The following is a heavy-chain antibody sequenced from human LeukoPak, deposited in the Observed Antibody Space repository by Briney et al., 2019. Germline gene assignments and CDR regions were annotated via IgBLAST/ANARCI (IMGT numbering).Heavy chain of an antibody. CDR3: AKSGSSGYYSWVDY. CDR1: GFSFSNAW. J-gene: IGHJ4*02. CDR2: ISGSGGST. V-gene: IGHV3-23*01. Sequence: GGSLRLSCRASGFSFSNAWMTWVRQAPGKGLEWVSAISGSGGSTYYADSVKGRFTISRDNSKNTLYLQMNSLRAEDTAVYYCAKSGSSGYYSWVDYWGQGTLVTVSS. D-gene: IGHD3-22*01.